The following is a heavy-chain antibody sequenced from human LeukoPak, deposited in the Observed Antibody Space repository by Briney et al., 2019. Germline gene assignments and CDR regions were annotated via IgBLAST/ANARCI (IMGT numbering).Heavy chain of an antibody. Sequence: ASVKVSCKASGGTFSSYAISWVRQAPGQGLEWMRRIIPIFGTANYAQKFQGRVTITTDESTSTAYMELSSLRSEDTAVYYCARVGYDILTGYYNPIWFDPWGQGTLVTVSS. CDR3: ARVGYDILTGYYNPIWFDP. CDR1: GGTFSSYA. D-gene: IGHD3-9*01. J-gene: IGHJ5*02. V-gene: IGHV1-69*05. CDR2: IIPIFGTA.